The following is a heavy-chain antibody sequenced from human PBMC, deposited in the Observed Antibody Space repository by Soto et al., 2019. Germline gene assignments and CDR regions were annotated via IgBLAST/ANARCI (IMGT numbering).Heavy chain of an antibody. Sequence: GGSLRLSCAASGFTFSSYVMHWGRQAPGKGLEWVAVIWYDGSNKYYADSVKGRFTISRDNSKNTLYLQMNSLRAEDTAVYYCARPTYYYDSSGYYSLDAFDIWGQGTMVTVSS. J-gene: IGHJ3*02. CDR3: ARPTYYYDSSGYYSLDAFDI. D-gene: IGHD3-22*01. V-gene: IGHV3-33*01. CDR2: IWYDGSNK. CDR1: GFTFSSYV.